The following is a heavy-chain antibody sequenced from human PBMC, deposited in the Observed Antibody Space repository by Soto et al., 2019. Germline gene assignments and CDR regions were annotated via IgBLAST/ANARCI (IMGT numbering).Heavy chain of an antibody. D-gene: IGHD4-17*01. J-gene: IGHJ4*02. CDR2: IYYSGST. CDR3: ARGPVTRTEY. Sequence: QVQLQESGPGLVKPSQTLSLTCIVSNDSISSGGYYWSWIRQHPGKGLEWIGYIYYSGSTYYNPSLKSRVIISVDTSKNQFSLKLKSVTTADTAIYYCARGPVTRTEYWGQGTLVTVSS. V-gene: IGHV4-31*03. CDR1: NDSISSGGYY.